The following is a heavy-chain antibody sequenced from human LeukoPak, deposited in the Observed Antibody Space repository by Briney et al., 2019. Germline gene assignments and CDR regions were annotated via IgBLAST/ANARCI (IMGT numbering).Heavy chain of an antibody. J-gene: IGHJ4*02. V-gene: IGHV4-34*01. CDR2: INHSGST. Sequence: SETLSLTCAVYGGSFSGYYWSWIRQPPGKGLEWIGEINHSGSTNYNPSLKSRVTISVDTSKNQFSLKLSSVTAADTAVYYCARRGGSRLLSGGNYFTYGARGTRVPVS. D-gene: IGHD2-2*01. CDR3: ARRGGSRLLSGGNYFTY. CDR1: GGSFSGYY.